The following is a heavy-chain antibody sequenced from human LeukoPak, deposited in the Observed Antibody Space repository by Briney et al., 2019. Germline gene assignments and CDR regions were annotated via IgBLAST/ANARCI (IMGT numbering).Heavy chain of an antibody. CDR2: IKDDGSEK. J-gene: IGHJ4*02. CDR1: GFTFSDHY. D-gene: IGHD3-16*01. CDR3: AKGIWYFDY. V-gene: IGHV3-7*01. Sequence: PGGSLRLSCAASGFTFSDHYMDWVRQAPGKGLEWVADIKDDGSEKRYVDSVKGRFTISRDNSRNSLFLQMNSLRAEDTALYYCAKGIWYFDYWGQGTLVTVSS.